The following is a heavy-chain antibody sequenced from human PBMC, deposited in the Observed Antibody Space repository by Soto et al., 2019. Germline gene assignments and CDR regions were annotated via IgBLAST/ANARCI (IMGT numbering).Heavy chain of an antibody. J-gene: IGHJ6*02. CDR2: IIPIFGTA. CDR1: GCTFSSYA. Sequence: QVQLVQSGAEVKKPGSSVKVSCKASGCTFSSYAISWVRQAPGQGLEWMGGIIPIFGTANYAQKFQGRVTIPADEPTRAAYMELSSLRSEDTAVYYCARDLDQHRHYYGMDVWGQGTTVTVSS. CDR3: ARDLDQHRHYYGMDV. V-gene: IGHV1-69*12. D-gene: IGHD1-1*01.